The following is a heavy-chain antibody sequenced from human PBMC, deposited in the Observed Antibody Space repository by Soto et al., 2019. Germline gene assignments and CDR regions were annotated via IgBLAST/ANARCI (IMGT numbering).Heavy chain of an antibody. Sequence: QVQLVESGGGVVQPGRSLRLSCAASGFTFSSYAMHWVRQAPGKGLEWVAVISYDGSNKYYADSVKGRFTISRDNSKNTLYLQMHVLRDAETGVYYCASRSSPTHYCDSCGHDKGAFDSWGPGAMVTV. D-gene: IGHD3-22*01. CDR3: ASRSSPTHYCDSCGHDKGAFDS. CDR1: GFTFSSYA. V-gene: IGHV3-30-3*01. J-gene: IGHJ3*02. CDR2: ISYDGSNK.